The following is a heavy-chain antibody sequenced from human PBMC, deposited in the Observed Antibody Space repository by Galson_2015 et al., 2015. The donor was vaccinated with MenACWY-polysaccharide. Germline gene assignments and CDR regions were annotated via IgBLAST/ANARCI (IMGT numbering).Heavy chain of an antibody. CDR1: GGSLTAYY. V-gene: IGHV4-59*01. CDR3: ARSPGGYSSGGQIDS. Sequence: LSLTCSVSGGSLTAYYWAWIRQPPGKGLEWIGCIFYSGSTKYSPSLNSRVTISVDTSNNQFSLKLSSVTAADTAVYYRARSPGGYSSGGQIDSWGQGSLVTVSS. D-gene: IGHD5-18*01. CDR2: IFYSGST. J-gene: IGHJ4*02.